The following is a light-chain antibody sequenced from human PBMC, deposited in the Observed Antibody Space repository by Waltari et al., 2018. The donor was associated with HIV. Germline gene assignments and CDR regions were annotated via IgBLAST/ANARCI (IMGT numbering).Light chain of an antibody. J-gene: IGKJ4*01. V-gene: IGKV4-1*01. Sequence: DIVMTQSPDSLPVSLGERATINCKSSQNVFHSSNKKNYLAWYQQKPGQPPKLLSYWTSTRESGVPERFSGSGSGTDFTLTISSLRAEDVAVYYCQQYYSPPLTFGGGTRVEIK. CDR3: QQYYSPPLT. CDR1: QNVFHSSNKKNY. CDR2: WTS.